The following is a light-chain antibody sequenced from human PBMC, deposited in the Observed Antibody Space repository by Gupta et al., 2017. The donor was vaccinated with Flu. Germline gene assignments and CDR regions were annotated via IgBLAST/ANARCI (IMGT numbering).Light chain of an antibody. V-gene: IGKV1-5*03. CDR3: QQYNSYLYT. Sequence: PSTPSASVGDTVTITFRASQGISSWLPWYQQKPGKAPKLMIYKASILESGVPSRFSGSRSPTQFTLTIISLLPADFATYYCQQYNSYLYTFGQGTKLEIK. J-gene: IGKJ2*01. CDR1: QGISSW. CDR2: KAS.